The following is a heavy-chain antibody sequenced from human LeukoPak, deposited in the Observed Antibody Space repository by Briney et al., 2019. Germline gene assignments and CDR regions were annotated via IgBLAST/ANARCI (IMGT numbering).Heavy chain of an antibody. J-gene: IGHJ4*02. Sequence: GGSLRLSCAASGNYWMHWVRQAPGKGLVWVSHINGDGSWTTYADSVKGRFTISKDNAKNTVYLQMNSLRAEDTAVYYCARGAYYYEDWGQGTLVTVSS. CDR2: INGDGSWT. CDR3: ARGAYYYED. D-gene: IGHD3-22*01. CDR1: GNYW. V-gene: IGHV3-74*01.